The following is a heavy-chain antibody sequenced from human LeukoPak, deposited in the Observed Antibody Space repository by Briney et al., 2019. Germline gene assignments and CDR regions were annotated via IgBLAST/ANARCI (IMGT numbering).Heavy chain of an antibody. CDR2: IWYDGSNK. CDR3: ARENSSGWYSFDY. V-gene: IGHV3-33*01. J-gene: IGHJ4*02. Sequence: GGSLRLSCAASGFTFSSYGMHWVRQAPGKGLEWVAVIWYDGSNKYYADSVKGRFTISRDNSKNTLYLQMNSLRAEDTAVYYCARENSSGWYSFDYWGQGTLVTVSS. D-gene: IGHD6-19*01. CDR1: GFTFSSYG.